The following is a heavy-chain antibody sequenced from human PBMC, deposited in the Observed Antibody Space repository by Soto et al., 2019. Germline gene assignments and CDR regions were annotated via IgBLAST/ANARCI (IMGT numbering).Heavy chain of an antibody. CDR2: INSDATTK. Sequence: EVQLVESGGGLVQPGGSLRLSCLASGFTFRSSWMHWVRQTPGKGLVWVSRINSDATTKNYAEYAKGRFTIARDNAENTLELKMDSLTAEDTAVYYCARGPTGWYGYDSRGQGTLLTVSS. J-gene: IGHJ4*02. D-gene: IGHD6-19*01. CDR3: ARGPTGWYGYDS. V-gene: IGHV3-74*01. CDR1: GFTFRSSW.